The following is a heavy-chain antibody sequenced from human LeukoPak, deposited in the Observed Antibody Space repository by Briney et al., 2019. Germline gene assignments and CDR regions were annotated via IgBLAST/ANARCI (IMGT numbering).Heavy chain of an antibody. J-gene: IGHJ5*02. CDR3: ARGPSIVVVRFDP. D-gene: IGHD2-2*01. CDR1: GGSFSGYY. V-gene: IGHV4-34*01. Sequence: SETLSLTCAVYGGSFSGYYWSWIRQPPGKGLEWIGEINHSGSTNYNPSLKSRVTISVDTSKNQLSLKLSSVTAADTAVYYCARGPSIVVVRFDPWGQGTLVTVSS. CDR2: INHSGST.